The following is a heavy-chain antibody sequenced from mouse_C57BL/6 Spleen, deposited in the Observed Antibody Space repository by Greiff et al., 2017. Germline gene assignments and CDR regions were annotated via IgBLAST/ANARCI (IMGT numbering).Heavy chain of an antibody. V-gene: IGHV1-4*01. CDR3: TRGYYFDY. CDR1: GYTFTSYT. J-gene: IGHJ2*01. CDR2: INPSSGYT. Sequence: VQLQESGAELARPGASVKMSCKASGYTFTSYTMHWVKQRPGQGLEWIGYINPSSGYTKYNQKFKDKATLTADKSSSTAYMQLSSLTSEYSAVYYCTRGYYFDYGGQGTTLTVSS.